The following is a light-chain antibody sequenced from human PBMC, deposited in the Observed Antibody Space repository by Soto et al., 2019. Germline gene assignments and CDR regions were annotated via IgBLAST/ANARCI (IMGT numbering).Light chain of an antibody. V-gene: IGKV3D-15*03. Sequence: EIEMTQSPATLSLAPGERVTLSCRASESVSTNLAWYQQKPGQAPRLLIYGASIRAAGIPARFSASGSGTDFTLTISDVQPEDFALYYCHQRQSWPRKFGQGTKVDIK. CDR3: HQRQSWPRK. CDR2: GAS. CDR1: ESVSTN. J-gene: IGKJ1*01.